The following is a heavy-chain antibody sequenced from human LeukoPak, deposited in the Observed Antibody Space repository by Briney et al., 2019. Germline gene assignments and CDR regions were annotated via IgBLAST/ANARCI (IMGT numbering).Heavy chain of an antibody. CDR2: IYYSGST. J-gene: IGHJ4*02. D-gene: IGHD3-22*01. V-gene: IGHV4-59*01. Sequence: PSETLSLTCTVSGGSISSYYWSWIRQPPGKGLEWIGYIYYSGSTNYNPSLKSRVTISVDTSKNQFSLKLSSVTAADTAVYYCAREINYYDSSGYPTSFDYWGQGTLVTVSS. CDR1: GGSISSYY. CDR3: AREINYYDSSGYPTSFDY.